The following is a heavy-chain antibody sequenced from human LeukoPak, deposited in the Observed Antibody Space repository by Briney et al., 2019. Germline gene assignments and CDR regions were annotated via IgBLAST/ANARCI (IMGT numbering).Heavy chain of an antibody. CDR1: GGSISSSNW. CDR3: ARFEDGDSNPFDY. CDR2: IYHSGST. Sequence: SGTLSLTCAVSGGSISSSNWWSWVRQPPRKGLEWIGEIYHSGSTNYNPSLKSRVTISVDKPKNQFSLKLSSVTAADTAVYYCARFEDGDSNPFDYWGQGTLVTVSS. V-gene: IGHV4-4*02. D-gene: IGHD4-17*01. J-gene: IGHJ4*02.